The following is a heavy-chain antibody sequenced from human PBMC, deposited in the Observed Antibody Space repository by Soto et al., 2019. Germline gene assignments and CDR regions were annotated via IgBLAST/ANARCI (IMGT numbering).Heavy chain of an antibody. D-gene: IGHD3-10*01. CDR1: GVAIRSDY. V-gene: IGHV4-4*07. J-gene: IGHJ5*02. CDR2: IDSRGIT. CDR3: ARLKVTMIRGVIIWLDP. Sequence: SETLSLSCDVSGVAIRSDYWGWIRQPAGKGLEWIGHIDSRGITKYSPSLKSRVTVSVDTSKNQISLKLTSVTAADTAVYYCARLKVTMIRGVIIWLDPWGQGIPVTVSS.